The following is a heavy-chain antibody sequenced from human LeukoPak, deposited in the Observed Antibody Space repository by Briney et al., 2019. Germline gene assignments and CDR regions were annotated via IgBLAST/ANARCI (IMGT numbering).Heavy chain of an antibody. CDR3: ARPDYYDSSINY. CDR1: GGSISSSSYY. D-gene: IGHD3-22*01. CDR2: IYYSGST. Sequence: SETLSLTCTVSGGSISSSSYYWGWIRQPPGKGLEWIGNIYYSGSTYYSPSLKSRVTISVDTSKNQFSLKLSSVTAADAAVYYCARPDYYDSSINYWGQGTLVTVSS. J-gene: IGHJ4*02. V-gene: IGHV4-39*01.